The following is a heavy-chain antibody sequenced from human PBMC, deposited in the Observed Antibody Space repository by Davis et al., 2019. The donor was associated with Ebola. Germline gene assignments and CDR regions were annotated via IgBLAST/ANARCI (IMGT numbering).Heavy chain of an antibody. CDR3: ARLTLASVPDVVDH. J-gene: IGHJ4*02. V-gene: IGHV4-39*01. D-gene: IGHD3-3*02. Sequence: SETLSLTCTVSGGSISSSSYYWGWIRQPPGKGLEWIGSIYYSGSTYYNPSLKTRVTISVDTSKNLFSLRVSSVTAADTAVYYCARLTLASVPDVVDHWGQGSLVIVSP. CDR1: GGSISSSSYY. CDR2: IYYSGST.